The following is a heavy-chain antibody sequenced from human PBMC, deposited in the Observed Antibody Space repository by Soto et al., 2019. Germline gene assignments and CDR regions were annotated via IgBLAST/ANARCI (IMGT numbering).Heavy chain of an antibody. V-gene: IGHV2-5*02. J-gene: IGHJ4*02. CDR2: IYWDADK. CDR1: GFSLSTSGGG. CDR3: AHTKVTHWLGPHFAF. Sequence: QITVKESGPTLVKAPQSLTLTCTFSGFSLSTSGGGVGWIRQPPGKALEWLPVIYWDADKSYSPSLKSRLTITKDTSKNQVALTMTHMDPVDTATYFCAHTKVTHWLGPHFAFWGQGPLVTVSS. D-gene: IGHD6-19*01.